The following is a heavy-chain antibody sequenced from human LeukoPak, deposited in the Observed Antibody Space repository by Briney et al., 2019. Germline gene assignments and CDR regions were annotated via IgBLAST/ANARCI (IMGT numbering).Heavy chain of an antibody. D-gene: IGHD2-2*01. Sequence: PWESLKISCKGSGYSLTSYWIGWVRQMPGKGLEWMGIIYPGDSDTRYSPSFQGQVTISADKSISTAYLQWSSLKASDTAMYYCARTYCSSTSCSPDYFQHWGQGTLVTVSS. CDR2: IYPGDSDT. CDR3: ARTYCSSTSCSPDYFQH. V-gene: IGHV5-51*01. CDR1: GYSLTSYW. J-gene: IGHJ1*01.